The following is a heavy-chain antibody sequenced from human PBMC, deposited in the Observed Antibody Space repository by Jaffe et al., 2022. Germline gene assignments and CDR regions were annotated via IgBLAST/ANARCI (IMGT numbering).Heavy chain of an antibody. CDR1: GGSVSSGSYY. Sequence: QVQLQESGPGLVKPSETLSLTCTVSGGSVSSGSYYWSWIRQPPGKGLEWIGYIYYSGSTNYNPSLKSRVTISVDTSKNQFSLKLSSVTAADTAVYYCARAGKSPLDYWGQGTLVTVSS. CDR3: ARAGKSPLDY. J-gene: IGHJ4*02. V-gene: IGHV4-61*01. CDR2: IYYSGST.